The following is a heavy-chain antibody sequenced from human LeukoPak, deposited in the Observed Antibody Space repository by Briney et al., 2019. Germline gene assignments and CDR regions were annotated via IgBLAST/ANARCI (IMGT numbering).Heavy chain of an antibody. CDR3: ARIRPPGD. Sequence: PSETLSLTCAVYGGSFSGYYWSWIRQPPGKGLEWIGEINHSGSTNYNPPLKSRVTISVDTSKNQFSLKLSSVTAADTAVYYCARIRPPGDWGQGTLVTVSS. V-gene: IGHV4-34*01. D-gene: IGHD7-27*01. CDR1: GGSFSGYY. CDR2: INHSGST. J-gene: IGHJ4*02.